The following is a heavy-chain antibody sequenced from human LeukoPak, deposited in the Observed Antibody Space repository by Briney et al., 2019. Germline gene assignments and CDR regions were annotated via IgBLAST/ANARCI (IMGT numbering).Heavy chain of an antibody. J-gene: IGHJ6*02. CDR1: GYTFTSYA. CDR2: INAGNGNT. CDR3: AREDHIDYVWGSYRYAPYYYGMDV. D-gene: IGHD3-16*02. Sequence: ASVKVSCKASGYTFTSYAMHWVRQAPGQRLEWMGWINAGNGNTKYSQKFQGRVTITRDTSASTAYMELSSLRSEDTAVYYCAREDHIDYVWGSYRYAPYYYGMDVWGQGTTVTVSS. V-gene: IGHV1-3*01.